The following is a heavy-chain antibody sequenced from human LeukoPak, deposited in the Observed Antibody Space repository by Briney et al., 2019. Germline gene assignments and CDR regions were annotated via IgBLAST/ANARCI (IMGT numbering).Heavy chain of an antibody. Sequence: ASVKVSCKASGYTFTSYDINWVRQATGQGLERMGWMNPNSGNTGYAQKFQGRVTMTRNTSISTAYMELSSLRSEDTAVYYCARHGYCSGGSCYSWFDPWGQGTLVTVSS. D-gene: IGHD2-15*01. J-gene: IGHJ5*02. V-gene: IGHV1-8*01. CDR3: ARHGYCSGGSCYSWFDP. CDR2: MNPNSGNT. CDR1: GYTFTSYD.